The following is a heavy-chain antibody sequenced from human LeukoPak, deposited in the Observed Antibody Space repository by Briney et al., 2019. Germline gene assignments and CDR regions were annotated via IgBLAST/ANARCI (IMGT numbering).Heavy chain of an antibody. V-gene: IGHV3-21*01. D-gene: IGHD1-26*01. J-gene: IGHJ4*02. Sequence: GGSLRLSCAASGFTFSSYSMNWVRQAPGKGLEWVSSISSDGHYIFYADSVKGRFTISRDNAKNSLFLQMNSLRAEDTAVYYCARSSYFDYWGQGTLVAVSS. CDR1: GFTFSSYS. CDR2: ISSDGHYI. CDR3: ARSSYFDY.